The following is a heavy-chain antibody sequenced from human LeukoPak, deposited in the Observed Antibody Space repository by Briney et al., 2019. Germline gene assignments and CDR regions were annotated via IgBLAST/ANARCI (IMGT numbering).Heavy chain of an antibody. CDR1: GFAFSTYA. D-gene: IGHD4/OR15-4a*01. J-gene: IGHJ4*02. Sequence: GGSLRLSCAASGFAFSTYAMTWVRQAPGKGLEWVSSITGTGDGTSAADSVKGRFTISRDSSKHTLYLQMNSLRVEDTAVYYCAKAGLVRGGALDSWGQGTLITVSS. CDR2: ITGTGDGT. CDR3: AKAGLVRGGALDS. V-gene: IGHV3-23*01.